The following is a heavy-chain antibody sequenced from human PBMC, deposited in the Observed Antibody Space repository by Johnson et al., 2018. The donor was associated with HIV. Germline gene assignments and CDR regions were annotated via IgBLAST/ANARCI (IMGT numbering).Heavy chain of an antibody. CDR2: ISYDGSNK. CDR1: GFTFSSYA. Sequence: QMLLVESGGGVVQPARSLRLSCAASGFTFSSYAMHWVRQAPGKGLEWVAVISYDGSNKYYADSVKGRFTISRDNSKNTLYLQMNSLRAEDTAVYYCARGGEYSSSLYAFDIWGQGTMVTVSS. D-gene: IGHD6-13*01. J-gene: IGHJ3*02. CDR3: ARGGEYSSSLYAFDI. V-gene: IGHV3-30*04.